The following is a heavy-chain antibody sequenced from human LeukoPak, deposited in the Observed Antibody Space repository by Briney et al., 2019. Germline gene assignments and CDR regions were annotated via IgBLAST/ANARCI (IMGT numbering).Heavy chain of an antibody. J-gene: IGHJ4*02. D-gene: IGHD3-22*01. Sequence: SETLSLTCSVSGGSISSYFYTWIRQPPGKGLEWIGYIYYSGSTNYNPSLKSRVTISVDTSKNQVSLKLNSVTAADTAVYYCASEGSYDSTGLPVWGQGTLVTVSS. CDR2: IYYSGST. CDR3: ASEGSYDSTGLPV. V-gene: IGHV4-59*08. CDR1: GGSISSYF.